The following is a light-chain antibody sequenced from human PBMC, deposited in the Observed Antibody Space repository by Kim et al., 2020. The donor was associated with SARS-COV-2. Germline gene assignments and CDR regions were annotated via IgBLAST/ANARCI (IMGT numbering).Light chain of an antibody. CDR2: GNN. CDR1: SLTNYY. J-gene: IGLJ2*01. V-gene: IGLV3-19*01. Sequence: SVALGQTVRITCQGDSLTNYYASWYQQKPGQAPVVVIYGNNNRPSGIPRFSGSNSGNTASLTITGAQAEDAADYYCSSQDSGGNVVFGGGTQLTVL. CDR3: SSQDSGGNVV.